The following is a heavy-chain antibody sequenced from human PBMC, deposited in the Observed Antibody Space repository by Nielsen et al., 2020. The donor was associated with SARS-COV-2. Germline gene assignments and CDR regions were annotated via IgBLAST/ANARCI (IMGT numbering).Heavy chain of an antibody. CDR3: ARALVSDVRSFFDY. CDR2: INSYNSIT. J-gene: IGHJ4*02. D-gene: IGHD6-6*01. CDR1: GYTFTNYG. V-gene: IGHV1-18*04. Sequence: ASVKVSCKASGYTFTNYGISWVRQAPGQGLEWMGWINSYNSITKYSQKFQGRVTMTTDTSTSTAYLEVSSLRPDDTAVYYCARALVSDVRSFFDYWGQGSLVTVSS.